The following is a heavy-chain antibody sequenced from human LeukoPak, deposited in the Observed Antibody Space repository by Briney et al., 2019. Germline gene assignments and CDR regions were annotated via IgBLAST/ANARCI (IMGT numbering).Heavy chain of an antibody. J-gene: IGHJ5*02. CDR1: GYTFTSYG. CDR3: ASCGYFDCLNWFDP. CDR2: ISAYNGNT. Sequence: ASVKVSCKASGYTFTSYGISRVRQAPGQGLEWMGWISAYNGNTNYAQKLQGRATMTTDTSTSTAYMELRSLRSDDTAVYYCASCGYFDCLNWFDPWGQGTLVTVSS. V-gene: IGHV1-18*01. D-gene: IGHD3-9*01.